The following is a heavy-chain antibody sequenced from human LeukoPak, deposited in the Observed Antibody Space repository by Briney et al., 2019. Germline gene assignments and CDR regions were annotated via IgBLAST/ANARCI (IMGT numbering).Heavy chain of an antibody. J-gene: IGHJ4*02. Sequence: LTGGSLRLSCAASGFTFSSSDMHWVRQAPGKGLDWVAVISYDGNNKYYADSVKGRFTISRDNSKNTLYLQMNSLRVEDTAVYYCARDLHGWGSVGGQGTLVTVSS. V-gene: IGHV3-30*03. CDR2: ISYDGNNK. CDR1: GFTFSSSD. CDR3: ARDLHGWGSV. D-gene: IGHD3-10*01.